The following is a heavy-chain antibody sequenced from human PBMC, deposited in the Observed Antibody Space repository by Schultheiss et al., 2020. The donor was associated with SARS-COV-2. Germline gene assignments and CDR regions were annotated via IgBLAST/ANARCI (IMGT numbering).Heavy chain of an antibody. J-gene: IGHJ4*02. V-gene: IGHV3-11*06. D-gene: IGHD5-18*01. CDR3: ARNFGGYSYASPFDY. CDR2: ISSSSSYT. Sequence: GGSLRLSCAASGFTFSDYYMSWIRQAPGKGLEWVSYISSSSSYTNYANSVKGRFTISRDNAKNSLYLQMNSLRAEDTAVYYCARNFGGYSYASPFDYWGQGTLVTVSS. CDR1: GFTFSDYY.